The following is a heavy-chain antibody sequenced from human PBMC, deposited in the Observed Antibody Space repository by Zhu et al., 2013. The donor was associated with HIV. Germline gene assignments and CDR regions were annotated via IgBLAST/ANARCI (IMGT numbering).Heavy chain of an antibody. J-gene: IGHJ6*02. Sequence: QVQLVQSGAEVKKPGASVKVSCKASGYTFTNYYMHWVRQAPGQGLEWMGWINPKTGDTNYAQKFQGRVTMTRDTSISTAYMELSRLRSDDTAVYYCAREHGSGTQYYYGMDVWGQGTTVTVSS. V-gene: IGHV1-2*02. CDR3: AREHGSGTQYYYGMDV. CDR2: INPKTGDT. CDR1: GYTFTNYY. D-gene: IGHD3-10*01.